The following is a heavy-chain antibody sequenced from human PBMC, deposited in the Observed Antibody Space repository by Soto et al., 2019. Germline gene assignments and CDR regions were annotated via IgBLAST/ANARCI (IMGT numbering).Heavy chain of an antibody. D-gene: IGHD2-21*01. V-gene: IGHV3-30-3*01. CDR3: ARDIGVGGTVVVIDY. CDR2: ISNDGSRK. J-gene: IGHJ4*02. Sequence: PGGSLRLSCEAYGFTFSGNAMHWVRQAPGKGLEWVAVISNDGSRKYYADSVKGRFTISRDNSRNTLDLQLNSLRAEDTAVYYCARDIGVGGTVVVIDYWGQGTLVTVSS. CDR1: GFTFSGNA.